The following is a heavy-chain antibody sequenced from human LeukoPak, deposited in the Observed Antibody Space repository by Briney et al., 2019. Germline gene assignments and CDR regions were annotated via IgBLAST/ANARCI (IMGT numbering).Heavy chain of an antibody. CDR1: GGSISSYY. CDR3: SRLMYYYDSSGYYSVYYGMDV. CDR2: IYYSGST. V-gene: IGHV4-59*01. D-gene: IGHD3-22*01. J-gene: IGHJ6*02. Sequence: SETLSLTCAVSGGSISSYYWSWIRQPPGKGLEWIGYIYYSGSTNYNPSIKSRVTISVDTSKNQFSLKLSSVTGAEQAVDYRSRLMYYYDSSGYYSVYYGMDVWGQGTTVTVSS.